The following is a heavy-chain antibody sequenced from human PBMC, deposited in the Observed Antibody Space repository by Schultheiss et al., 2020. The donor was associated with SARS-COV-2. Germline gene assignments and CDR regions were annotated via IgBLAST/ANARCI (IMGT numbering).Heavy chain of an antibody. CDR2: ISSSSSYI. CDR1: GFTFSSYS. CDR3: ARHSPRRGHYYYYYGMDV. Sequence: GGSLRLSCEASGFTFSSYSMNWVRQAPGKGLEWVSSISSSSSYIYYADSVKGRFTISRDNAKNSLYLQMNSLRAEDTAVYYCARHSPRRGHYYYYYGMDVWGQGTTVTVSS. J-gene: IGHJ6*02. V-gene: IGHV3-21*01. D-gene: IGHD2-21*01.